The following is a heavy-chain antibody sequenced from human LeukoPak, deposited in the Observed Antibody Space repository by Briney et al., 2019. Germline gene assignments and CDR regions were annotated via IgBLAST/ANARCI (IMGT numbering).Heavy chain of an antibody. J-gene: IGHJ2*01. CDR3: ARGRSVVVTAITWYFDL. CDR1: GGSFSGYY. CDR2: INHSGST. Sequence: PSETLSLTCAGYGGSFSGYYWSWIRQPPGKGLEWIGEINHSGSTNYNPSLKSRVTISVDTSKNQFSLKLSSVTAADTAVYYCARGRSVVVTAITWYFDLWGRGTLVTVSS. V-gene: IGHV4-34*01. D-gene: IGHD2-21*02.